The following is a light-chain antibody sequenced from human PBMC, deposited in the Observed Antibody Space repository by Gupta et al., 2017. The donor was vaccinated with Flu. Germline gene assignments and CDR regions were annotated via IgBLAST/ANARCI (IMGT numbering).Light chain of an antibody. CDR2: AAS. J-gene: IGKJ5*01. CDR1: QGISSW. Sequence: EIQMTQSPSSVSASVGDRVTITCRASQGISSWLAWYQQKQGEAPKLLIYAASRLQSGVPSRFSGSGFGTDFTLTISSLQPEDVATYYCQQASRFPRTFGQGTRLEIK. CDR3: QQASRFPRT. V-gene: IGKV1-12*01.